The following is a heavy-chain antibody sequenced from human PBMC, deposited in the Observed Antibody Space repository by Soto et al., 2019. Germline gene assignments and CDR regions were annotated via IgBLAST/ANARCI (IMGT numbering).Heavy chain of an antibody. Sequence: ASVKVSCKVSGYTLTELSMHWVRQAPGKGLEWMGGFDPEDGETIYAQKFQGRVTRTEDTSTDTAYMELSSLRSEDTAVYYCARDYRVARSGWYFQHWGQGTLVTVSS. D-gene: IGHD3-22*01. CDR1: GYTLTELS. V-gene: IGHV1-24*01. J-gene: IGHJ1*01. CDR2: FDPEDGET. CDR3: ARDYRVARSGWYFQH.